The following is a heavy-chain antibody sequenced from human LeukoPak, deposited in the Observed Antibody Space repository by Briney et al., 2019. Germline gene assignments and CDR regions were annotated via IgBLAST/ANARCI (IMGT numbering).Heavy chain of an antibody. CDR2: ISSSGSTI. Sequence: PGGSLRLSCAASGFTFGSYEMNWVRQAPGKGLEWVSYISSSGSTIYYADSVKGRFTISRDNAKNSLYLQMNSLRAEDTAVYYCARRQGYGTAPYDYWGQGTLVTVSS. V-gene: IGHV3-48*03. D-gene: IGHD5-12*01. CDR1: GFTFGSYE. CDR3: ARRQGYGTAPYDY. J-gene: IGHJ4*02.